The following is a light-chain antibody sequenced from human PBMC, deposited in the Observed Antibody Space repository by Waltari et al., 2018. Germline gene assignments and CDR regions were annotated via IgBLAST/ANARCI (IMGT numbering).Light chain of an antibody. V-gene: IGKV4-1*01. J-gene: IGKJ4*01. Sequence: DIVLTQSPASLAVSLGERATINCKSSQRGLDTSNNKNFLSWYQQRPGQPPTLLVYWASSRQSGIPDRFTGSGSGTDFTLTISNFQAEDVAVYYCHQYSATPLTFGGGTKVEMK. CDR1: QRGLDTSNNKNF. CDR3: HQYSATPLT. CDR2: WAS.